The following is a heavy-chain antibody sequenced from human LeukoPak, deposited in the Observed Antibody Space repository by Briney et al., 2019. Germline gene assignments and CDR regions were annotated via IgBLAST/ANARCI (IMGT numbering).Heavy chain of an antibody. CDR1: GGSISSSSYY. Sequence: PSETLSLTCTVSGGSISSSSYYWGWIRQPPGKGLEWTGSIYYSGSTYYNPSLKSRVTISVDTSKNQFSLKLSSVTAADTAVYYCASFSGWYLYYFDYWGQGTLVTVSS. CDR3: ASFSGWYLYYFDY. CDR2: IYYSGST. D-gene: IGHD6-19*01. J-gene: IGHJ4*02. V-gene: IGHV4-39*01.